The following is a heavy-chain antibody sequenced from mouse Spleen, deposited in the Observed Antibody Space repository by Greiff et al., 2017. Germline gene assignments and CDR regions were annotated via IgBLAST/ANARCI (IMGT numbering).Heavy chain of an antibody. D-gene: IGHD2-14*01. Sequence: EVKVVESGPELVKPGASVKISCKASGYSFTGYYMHWVKQSHGKSLEWIGRVNPNNGGTSYNQKFKGKAILTVDKSSSTAYMELRSLTSEDSAVYYCARQVPYYYAMDYWGQGTSVTVSS. V-gene: IGHV1-26*01. CDR1: GYSFTGYY. CDR2: VNPNNGGT. CDR3: ARQVPYYYAMDY. J-gene: IGHJ4*01.